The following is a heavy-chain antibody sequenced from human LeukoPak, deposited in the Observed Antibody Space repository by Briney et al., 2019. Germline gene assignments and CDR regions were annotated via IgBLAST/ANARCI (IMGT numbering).Heavy chain of an antibody. CDR3: ARDSGYPQPINFDY. J-gene: IGHJ4*02. V-gene: IGHV1-69*04. D-gene: IGHD3-22*01. Sequence: SVKVSCKASGGTFSSYAISWARQAPGQGLEWMGRIIPIFGIANYAQKFQGRVTITADKSTSTAYMELSSLRSEDTAVYYCARDSGYPQPINFDYRGQGTLVTVSS. CDR1: GGTFSSYA. CDR2: IIPIFGIA.